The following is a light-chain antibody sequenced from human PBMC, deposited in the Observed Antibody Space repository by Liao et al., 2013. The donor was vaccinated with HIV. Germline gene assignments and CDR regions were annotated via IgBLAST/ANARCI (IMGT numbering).Light chain of an antibody. J-gene: IGLJ3*02. CDR3: QVWDSSSDHRV. CDR1: NVRPKS. CDR2: YGS. V-gene: IGLV3-21*01. Sequence: SYELSQPPSVSAAPGGTATISCAGSNVRPKSVHWYQQRPGQSPVLVIFYGSDRPSGIPERFSGSISGNTATLIISRVEAGDEADYYCQVWDSSSDHRVFGGGTKVTVL.